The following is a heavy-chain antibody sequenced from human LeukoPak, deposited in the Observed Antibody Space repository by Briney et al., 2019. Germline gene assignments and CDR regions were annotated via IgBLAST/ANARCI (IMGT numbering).Heavy chain of an antibody. V-gene: IGHV4-59*12. J-gene: IGHJ5*02. D-gene: IGHD2-21*02. CDR2: IYHSGGT. CDR1: GGSISNYY. Sequence: SETLSLTCTVSGGSISNYYWSWIRQPPGKGLEWIGYIYHSGGTYSSPPLRSRVSISVDRYKNQFFLNLWSATDADTAVYYCARGPIGGVVLGTALGYFDPWGQGTLVTVSS. CDR3: ARGPIGGVVLGTALGYFDP.